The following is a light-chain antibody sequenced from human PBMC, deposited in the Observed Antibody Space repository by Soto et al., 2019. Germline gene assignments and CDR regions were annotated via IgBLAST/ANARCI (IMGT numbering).Light chain of an antibody. V-gene: IGKV1-27*01. J-gene: IGKJ1*01. CDR3: QRYDSAPQT. CDR1: QGIGTF. CDR2: SAS. Sequence: DIQMTQSPSSLSASTGDRVTITCRASQGIGTFLAWYQQKPGKVPKLLIDSASTLQSGVTSRFSGSGSGTDFTHTISSLQPDDVATYFCQRYDSAPQTFGQGTKVEIK.